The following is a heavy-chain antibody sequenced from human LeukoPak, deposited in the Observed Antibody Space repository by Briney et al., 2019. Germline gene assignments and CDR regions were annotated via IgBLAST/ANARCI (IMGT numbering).Heavy chain of an antibody. CDR1: GYTLTELS. J-gene: IGHJ5*02. CDR2: FDPEDGET. CDR3: ATARYNWNGNWFDP. Sequence: ASVKVSCKVSGYTLTELSMHWVRQAPGKGLEWMGGFDPEDGETIYAQKFQGRVTMTEDTSTDTAYMELSSLRPEDTAVYYCATARYNWNGNWFDPWGQGTLVTVSS. D-gene: IGHD1-1*01. V-gene: IGHV1-24*01.